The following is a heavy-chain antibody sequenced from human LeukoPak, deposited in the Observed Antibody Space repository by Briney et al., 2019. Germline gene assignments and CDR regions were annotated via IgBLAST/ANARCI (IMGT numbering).Heavy chain of an antibody. CDR2: IYHSGST. D-gene: IGHD3-16*01. CDR3: ARQGGDYVWGRVTHRPFDY. CDR1: GGSISSGGYS. Sequence: PSQTLSLTCAVSGGSISSGGYSWTWIRQPQGKGLEWIGNIYHSGSTYYNPSLKSRVTISVDTSKNQFSLKLSSVTAADTAVYYCARQGGDYVWGRVTHRPFDYWGQGTLVTVSS. J-gene: IGHJ4*02. V-gene: IGHV4-30-2*03.